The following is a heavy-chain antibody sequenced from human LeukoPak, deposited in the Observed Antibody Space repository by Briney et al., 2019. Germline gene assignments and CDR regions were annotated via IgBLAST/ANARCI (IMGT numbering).Heavy chain of an antibody. V-gene: IGHV4-34*01. J-gene: IGHJ4*02. CDR1: GGPFSGFY. Sequence: SETLSLTCPVHGGPFSGFYWGWFPQPPGKGLGWIGEINHSGSSYYNPSRKSRVTIPVDTSKNQFSLKLSSVTAADTAVYYWARGPYDYVWGSYRYILGYFDYWGQGTLVTVSS. CDR3: ARGPYDYVWGSYRYILGYFDY. D-gene: IGHD3-16*02. CDR2: INHSGSS.